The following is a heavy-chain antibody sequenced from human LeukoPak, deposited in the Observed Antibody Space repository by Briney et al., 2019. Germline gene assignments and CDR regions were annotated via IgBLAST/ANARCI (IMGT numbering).Heavy chain of an antibody. V-gene: IGHV3-74*01. J-gene: IGHJ3*02. D-gene: IGHD3-22*01. Sequence: GGSLRLSCAASGFTFSSYWMHWVRHAPGKGLVWVSRINSDGSSTIYADSVKGRFTISRDNAKNTLYLQMNSLRAEDTAVYYCSMTYYYDSSANAFDIWGQGTMVTVSS. CDR3: SMTYYYDSSANAFDI. CDR1: GFTFSSYW. CDR2: INSDGSST.